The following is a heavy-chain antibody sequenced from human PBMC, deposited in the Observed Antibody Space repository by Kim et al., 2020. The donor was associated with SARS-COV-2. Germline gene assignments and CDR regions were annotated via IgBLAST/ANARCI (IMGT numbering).Heavy chain of an antibody. V-gene: IGHV3-30*09. Sequence: GGSLRLSCAASGFTFSSYAMHWVRQAPGKGLEWVAVISYDGSNKYYADSLKGRFAISRDNSKNTLYLQMNSLRAEDTAVYFCARPYSGSYYSWFDPWGQGTLLTVSS. J-gene: IGHJ5*02. CDR1: GFTFSSYA. CDR2: ISYDGSNK. CDR3: ARPYSGSYYSWFDP. D-gene: IGHD1-26*01.